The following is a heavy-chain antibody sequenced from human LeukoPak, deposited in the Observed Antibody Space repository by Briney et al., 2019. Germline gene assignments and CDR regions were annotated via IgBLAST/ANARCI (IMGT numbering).Heavy chain of an antibody. CDR2: LGSNGGTS. Sequence: PGGSLRLSCAASGFTFSTYAMSWVRQAPGKGLEWVSTLGSNGGTSYYADSVKGRFTISRDNAKNTLYLQMNSLRAEDTAIYYCANRGRMAVGSYYFDYWGQGTLVTVSS. V-gene: IGHV3-23*01. D-gene: IGHD3-16*01. J-gene: IGHJ4*02. CDR1: GFTFSTYA. CDR3: ANRGRMAVGSYYFDY.